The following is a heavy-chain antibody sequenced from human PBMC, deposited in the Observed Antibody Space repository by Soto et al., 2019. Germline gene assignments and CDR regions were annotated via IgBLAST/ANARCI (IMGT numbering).Heavy chain of an antibody. CDR2: IYYSGST. Sequence: SETLSLTCTVSGGSISSSSYYWGWIRQPPGKGLEWIGSIYYSGSTYYNPSLKSRVTISVDTSKNQFSLKLSSVTAADTAVYYCARHAAAGMDYYYYGMDVWGQGTTVTVSS. CDR1: GGSISSSSYY. J-gene: IGHJ6*02. D-gene: IGHD6-13*01. CDR3: ARHAAAGMDYYYYGMDV. V-gene: IGHV4-39*01.